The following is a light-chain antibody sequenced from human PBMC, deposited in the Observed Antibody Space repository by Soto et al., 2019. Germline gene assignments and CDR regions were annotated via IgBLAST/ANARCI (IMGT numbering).Light chain of an antibody. Sequence: EIVLTQSPGTLSLSPGERATLSCRASQSFRSNYLAWYQQRPGQAPRLLIYGVSSRASGIPDRFSGSVSGTDFTLTNSRLEPEDSAVYYCQQYDRIPGFTFGGGTKVEI. CDR1: QSFRSNY. V-gene: IGKV3-20*01. CDR3: QQYDRIPGFT. J-gene: IGKJ4*01. CDR2: GVS.